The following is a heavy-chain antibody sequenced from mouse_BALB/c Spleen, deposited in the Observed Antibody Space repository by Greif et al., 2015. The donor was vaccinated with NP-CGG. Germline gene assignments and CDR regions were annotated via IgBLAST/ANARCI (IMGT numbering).Heavy chain of an antibody. CDR1: GFTFSSYA. D-gene: IGHD2-1*01. CDR3: ARNYGNFDWYFDV. V-gene: IGHV5-6-5*01. Sequence: EVHLVESGGGLVKPGGSLKLSCAASGFTFSSYAMSWVRQTPEKRLEWVASISSGGSTYYPDSVKGRFTISRDNARNILYLQMSSLRSEDTAMYYCARNYGNFDWYFDVWGAGTTVTVSS. CDR2: ISSGGST. J-gene: IGHJ1*01.